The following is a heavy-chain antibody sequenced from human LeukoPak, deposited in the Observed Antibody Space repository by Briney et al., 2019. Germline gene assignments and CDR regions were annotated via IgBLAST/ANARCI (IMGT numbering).Heavy chain of an antibody. CDR2: INPNSGDT. D-gene: IGHD1-26*01. Sequence: ASVKVSCKASGYTFTGYYMHWVRQAPGQGLEWMGRINPNSGDTNYAQKFQGRVTMTRDTSINTAYMELSRLRSDDTAVYYCARVRYSGSYDYWGQGTLVTVSS. CDR1: GYTFTGYY. V-gene: IGHV1-2*06. CDR3: ARVRYSGSYDY. J-gene: IGHJ4*02.